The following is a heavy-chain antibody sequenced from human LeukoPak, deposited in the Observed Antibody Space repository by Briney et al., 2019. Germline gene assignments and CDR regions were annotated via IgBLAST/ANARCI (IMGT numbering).Heavy chain of an antibody. Sequence: GGSLRLSCAASGFTFSSYAMSWVRQAPGKRLEWVSAISGSGGSTYYADSVKGRFTISRDNSKNTLYLQMNSLRAEDTAVYYCAKAGSSGWYVSLADYWGQGTLVTVSS. CDR3: AKAGSSGWYVSLADY. V-gene: IGHV3-23*01. J-gene: IGHJ4*02. CDR1: GFTFSSYA. CDR2: ISGSGGST. D-gene: IGHD6-19*01.